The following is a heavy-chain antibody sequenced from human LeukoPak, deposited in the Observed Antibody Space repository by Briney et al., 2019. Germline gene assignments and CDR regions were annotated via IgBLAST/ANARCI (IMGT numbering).Heavy chain of an antibody. Sequence: PSETLSLTCTVSGGSISSGSYYWSWIRQPAGKGLEWIGRIYTSGSTNYNPSLKSRVTMSVDTSKNQFSLKLSSVTAADTAVYYCAREGSSSWSHMDVWGKGTTVTISS. V-gene: IGHV4-61*02. J-gene: IGHJ6*03. CDR1: GGSISSGSYY. CDR3: AREGSSSWSHMDV. D-gene: IGHD6-13*01. CDR2: IYTSGST.